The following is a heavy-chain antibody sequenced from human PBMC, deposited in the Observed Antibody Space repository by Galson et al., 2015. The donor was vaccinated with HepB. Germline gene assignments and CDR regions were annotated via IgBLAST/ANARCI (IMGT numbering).Heavy chain of an antibody. V-gene: IGHV3-30*18. Sequence: SLRLSCAASGFTFSNFGMHWVRKTPGKGLESVAVISYDGSSRFYPDSVKGRFVISRDNSKNTQYLQMNNLRPEDTAVYYCAKDQGYRFWSGLSAFDSWGQRTLVTVSS. J-gene: IGHJ4*02. D-gene: IGHD3-3*01. CDR3: AKDQGYRFWSGLSAFDS. CDR2: ISYDGSSR. CDR1: GFTFSNFG.